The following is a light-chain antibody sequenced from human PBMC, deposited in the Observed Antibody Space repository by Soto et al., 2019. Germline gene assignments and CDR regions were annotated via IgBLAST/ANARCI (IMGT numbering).Light chain of an antibody. CDR2: GNS. CDR3: QSYDSSLSHVV. CDR1: SSNIGAGYD. V-gene: IGLV1-40*01. Sequence: QSVLTQPPSVSGAPGQRVTMSCTGSSSNIGAGYDVHWYQQLPGTAPKLLIYGNSNRPSGVPDRFSGSKSGTSASLAITGLQAEDEADYYCQSYDSSLSHVVFGGGTKLTVL. J-gene: IGLJ2*01.